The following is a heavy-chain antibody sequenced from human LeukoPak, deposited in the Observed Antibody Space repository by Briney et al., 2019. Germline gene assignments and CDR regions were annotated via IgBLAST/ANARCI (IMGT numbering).Heavy chain of an antibody. Sequence: GGSLRLSCAASGFTFRSYAMNWVRQAPGKGLEWVSLISGSGDSTYYADSVKGRFTISRDNSKNTLYLQMNSLRAEDTAVYYCAKRLYDNSGHDYWGQGTLVTVSS. CDR1: GFTFRSYA. CDR3: AKRLYDNSGHDY. V-gene: IGHV3-23*01. D-gene: IGHD3-22*01. CDR2: ISGSGDST. J-gene: IGHJ4*02.